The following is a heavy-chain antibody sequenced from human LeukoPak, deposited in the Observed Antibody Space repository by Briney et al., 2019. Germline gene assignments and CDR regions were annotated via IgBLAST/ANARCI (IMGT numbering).Heavy chain of an antibody. CDR2: MNPNSGNT. CDR3: VRVPLRARFRWFDP. V-gene: IGHV1-8*01. D-gene: IGHD2-15*01. Sequence: AASVKVSCKASGYTFSSYDINWVRQATGQGLEWMGWMNPNSGNTGYAQKFQGRVTMTRNTSISTAYMELSRLRSEDTAVYYCVRVPLRARFRWFDPWGQGTLVTVSS. CDR1: GYTFSSYD. J-gene: IGHJ5*02.